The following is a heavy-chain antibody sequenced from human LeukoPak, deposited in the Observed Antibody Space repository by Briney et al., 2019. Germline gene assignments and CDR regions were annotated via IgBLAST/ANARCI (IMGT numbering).Heavy chain of an antibody. D-gene: IGHD3-22*01. J-gene: IGHJ4*02. V-gene: IGHV4-34*01. CDR1: GGSFSGYY. Sequence: SETLSLTCAVYGGSFSGYYWSWIRQPPGKGLEWIGEINHSGSTNYNPSLKSRVTISVDTSKNQFSLKLSSVTAADTAVYYCARGPFGCYYYPLYYFDYWGQGTLVTVSS. CDR3: ARGPFGCYYYPLYYFDY. CDR2: INHSGST.